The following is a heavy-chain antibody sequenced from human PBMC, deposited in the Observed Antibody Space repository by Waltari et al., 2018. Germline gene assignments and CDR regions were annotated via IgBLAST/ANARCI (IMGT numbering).Heavy chain of an antibody. V-gene: IGHV7-4-1*02. CDR1: GYTFSTYV. D-gene: IGHD2-2*01. CDR3: AREAYCNRTSCFKGNALDI. J-gene: IGHJ3*02. CDR2: INTNTGNP. Sequence: QVQLVQSGSELRKPGASVKVSCKASGYTFSTYVMSWVRQAPGQGLEWMGRINTNTGNPSYAQDFTGRFVFSLETSVRTAFLQISSLKAEDTAVYYCAREAYCNRTSCFKGNALDIWGQGTMVTVSS.